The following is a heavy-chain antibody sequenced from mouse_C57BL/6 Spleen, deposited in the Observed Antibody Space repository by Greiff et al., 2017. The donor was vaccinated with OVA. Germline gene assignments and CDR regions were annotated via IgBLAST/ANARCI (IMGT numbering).Heavy chain of an antibody. CDR1: GYTFTSYW. CDR3: ARTTYGRGDYFDY. J-gene: IGHJ2*01. CDR2: IDPSDSYT. V-gene: IGHV1-69*01. D-gene: IGHD1-1*01. Sequence: VQLQQSGAELVMPGASVKLSCKASGYTFTSYWMHWVKQRPGQGLEWIGEIDPSDSYTNYNQKFKGKSTLTVDKSSSTAYMQLSGLTSEDSAVYYCARTTYGRGDYFDYWGQGTTLTVSS.